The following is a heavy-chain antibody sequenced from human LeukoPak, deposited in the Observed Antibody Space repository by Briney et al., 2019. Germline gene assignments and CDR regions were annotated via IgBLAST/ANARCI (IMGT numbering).Heavy chain of an antibody. J-gene: IGHJ5*02. Sequence: GGSLRLSCAASGFTFSDYTMNWVRQAPGKGLEWVSYISSSDSSTHYADSVKGRFTISRDNAKNSLYLQMNSLRVEDMGVYYCARETRGHYYDSSGPDHWGQGTLVTVSS. CDR1: GFTFSDYT. CDR3: ARETRGHYYDSSGPDH. D-gene: IGHD3-22*01. V-gene: IGHV3-48*04. CDR2: ISSSDSST.